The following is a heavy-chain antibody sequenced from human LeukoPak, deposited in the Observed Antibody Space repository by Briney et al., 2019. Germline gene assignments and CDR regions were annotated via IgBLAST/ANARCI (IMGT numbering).Heavy chain of an antibody. CDR3: ARAFDSGLNY. CDR2: INPSGGST. CDR1: GYTFTSYD. D-gene: IGHD6-19*01. J-gene: IGHJ4*02. V-gene: IGHV1-46*01. Sequence: ASVTVSCKASGYTFTSYDINWVRQATGQGLEWMGIINPSGGSTSYAQKFQGRVTVTRDTSANAAYMELSSLRSEDTAVYYCARAFDSGLNYWGQGTLVSVSS.